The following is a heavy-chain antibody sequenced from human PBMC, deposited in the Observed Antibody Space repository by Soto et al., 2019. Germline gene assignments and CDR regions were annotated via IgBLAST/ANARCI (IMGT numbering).Heavy chain of an antibody. V-gene: IGHV3-23*01. CDR1: GFTFSGYA. D-gene: IGHD3-3*01. J-gene: IGHJ4*02. CDR2: ISGSGGST. Sequence: GGSLRLSCAASGFTFSGYAMSWVRQAPGRGLEWVSAISGSGGSTFYADSVKGRFTISRDNSKDTMYLQMHSLRAEDTAVYCCAKATYYDFWSGSGPFDYWGLGALVTVSS. CDR3: AKATYYDFWSGSGPFDY.